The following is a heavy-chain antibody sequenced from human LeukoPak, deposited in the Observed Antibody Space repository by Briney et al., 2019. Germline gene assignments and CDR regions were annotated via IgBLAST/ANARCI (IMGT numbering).Heavy chain of an antibody. CDR2: IYYSGST. V-gene: IGHV4-59*12. CDR1: GGSISSYY. D-gene: IGHD3-10*01. Sequence: SETLSLTCTVSGGSISSYYWSWIRQPPGKGLEWIGSIYYSGSTYYNPSLKSRVTISVDTSKNQFSLKLSSVTAADTAVYYCARKGGSGSYYNLRLSGYFDYWGQGTLVTVSS. J-gene: IGHJ4*02. CDR3: ARKGGSGSYYNLRLSGYFDY.